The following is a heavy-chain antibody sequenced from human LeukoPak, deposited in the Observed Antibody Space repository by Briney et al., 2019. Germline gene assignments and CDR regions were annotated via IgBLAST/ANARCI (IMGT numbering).Heavy chain of an antibody. CDR3: ARGDCSGGSCYSPAANCFDP. CDR1: GDTVSSNSGA. D-gene: IGHD2-15*01. V-gene: IGHV6-1*01. CDR2: TYYRSNWYY. J-gene: IGHJ5*02. Sequence: QTLSRTCAISGDTVSSNSGAWNWIRQSQSRGLKWLGRTYYRSNWYYDYAGSVKSRITINPDKSKTHSSLQLHAVPPEDTAAYYCARGDCSGGSCYSPAANCFDPWGQGALVTVSS.